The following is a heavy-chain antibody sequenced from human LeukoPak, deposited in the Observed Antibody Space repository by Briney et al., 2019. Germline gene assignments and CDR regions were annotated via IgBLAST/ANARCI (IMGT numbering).Heavy chain of an antibody. CDR2: IYYSGST. D-gene: IGHD5-12*01. V-gene: IGHV4-39*07. CDR1: GGSISSSSYY. CDR3: AGGYSGYDTFFEY. J-gene: IGHJ4*02. Sequence: PSETLSLTCTVSGGSISSSSYYWGWIRQPPGKGLEWIGRIYYSGSTNYNPSLKSRVTISVDTSKNQFSLKLSSVTAADTAVYYCAGGYSGYDTFFEYWGQGTLVTVSS.